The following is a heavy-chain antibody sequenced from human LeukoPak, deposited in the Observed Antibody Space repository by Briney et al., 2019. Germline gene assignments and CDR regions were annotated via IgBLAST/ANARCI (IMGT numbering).Heavy chain of an antibody. D-gene: IGHD3-10*01. J-gene: IGHJ4*02. CDR1: GFSLRTRGVG. Sequence: ESGPTLVNPTQTLTLTCTFSGFSLRTRGVGVGWIRQPPGKALEWLPLIYWNDDKRYSPSLKSRLTITKDTSKNQVVLTMTNMDPVDTATYYCAHRQSPRMVRQEFDYWGQGTLVTVSS. V-gene: IGHV2-5*01. CDR2: IYWNDDK. CDR3: AHRQSPRMVRQEFDY.